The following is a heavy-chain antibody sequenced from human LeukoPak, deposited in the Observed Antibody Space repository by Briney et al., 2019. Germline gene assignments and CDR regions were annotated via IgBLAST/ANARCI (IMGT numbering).Heavy chain of an antibody. CDR1: GDTFSSYA. J-gene: IGHJ4*02. V-gene: IGHV1-69*05. D-gene: IGHD6-13*01. Sequence: ASVKVSCKASGDTFSSYAFSWVRQAPGQGLEWVGGIIPIFGTANYAQKFQGRVTMTTDTSTSTAYMELRSLRSDETAVYYCTRDLPYSSSWESLDYWGQGTLVTVSS. CDR3: TRDLPYSSSWESLDY. CDR2: IIPIFGTA.